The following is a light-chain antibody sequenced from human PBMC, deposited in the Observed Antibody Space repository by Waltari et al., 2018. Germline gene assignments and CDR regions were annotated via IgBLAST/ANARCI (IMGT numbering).Light chain of an antibody. CDR2: KIS. CDR1: QSLVDSDGSTY. J-gene: IGKJ4*01. V-gene: IGKV2-24*01. CDR3: MQSIQFPLT. Sequence: DIVMTQTPLPSPVTLGQPASIPCRSSQSLVDSDGSTYLSWLHQRPGQPPRLLISKISNRLSGVPDRFSGSGAGTDFTLTISRVEAEDVGVYYCMQSIQFPLTFGGGTKVELK.